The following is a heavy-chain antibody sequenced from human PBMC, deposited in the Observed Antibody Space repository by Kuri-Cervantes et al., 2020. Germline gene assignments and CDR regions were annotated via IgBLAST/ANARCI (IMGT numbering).Heavy chain of an antibody. Sequence: GESLKISCEASEFTFSGYWMTWVRQAPGKGLEWVADTNEDGSEKYYVDSVKGRFAISRDNAKNSVYLQMDSLRVDDTGVYYCARGRRGLDYWGQGTLVTVSS. CDR3: ARGRRGLDY. D-gene: IGHD3-10*01. V-gene: IGHV3-7*01. CDR1: EFTFSGYW. CDR2: TNEDGSEK. J-gene: IGHJ4*02.